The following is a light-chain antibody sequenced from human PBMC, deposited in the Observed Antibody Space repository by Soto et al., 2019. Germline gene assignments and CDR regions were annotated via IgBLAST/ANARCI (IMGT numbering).Light chain of an antibody. J-gene: IGKJ1*01. V-gene: IGKV3-11*01. CDR3: QQRATWPWT. CDR2: DTF. CDR1: QSIAIY. Sequence: IVLTQSPATLSFSPGERATLSCRASQSIAIYLAWYQQRSDQSPRLLIYDTFNRAPGIPDRFSGSGSGTDFTLTISSLEPEDFAVYYCQQRATWPWTFGQGTTVEIK.